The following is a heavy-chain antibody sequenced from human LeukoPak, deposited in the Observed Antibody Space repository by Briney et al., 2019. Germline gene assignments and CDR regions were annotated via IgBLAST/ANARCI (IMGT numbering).Heavy chain of an antibody. CDR3: ARDPEGAITPEN. Sequence: ASVKVSCKASGYTFTSYGISWVRQAPGQELEWMGWISAYNGNTNYAQKLQGRVTMTTDTSTSTAYMELRSLRSDDTAVYYCARDPEGAITPENWGQGTLVTVSS. J-gene: IGHJ4*02. D-gene: IGHD1-26*01. CDR1: GYTFTSYG. CDR2: ISAYNGNT. V-gene: IGHV1-18*01.